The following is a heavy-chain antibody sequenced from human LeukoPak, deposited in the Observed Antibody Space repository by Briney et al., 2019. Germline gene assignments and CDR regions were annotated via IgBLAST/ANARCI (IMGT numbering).Heavy chain of an antibody. CDR3: ARDPHRSGWSNFDY. CDR2: IYYSGST. Sequence: SETVSLSCTVSGGSISGYYWSWIRQPPGKGLEWIGYIYYSGSTNYNPSLKSRVTISVDTSKNQFSLKLSSVPAAATAVYYCARDPHRSGWSNFDYWGQGTLVTVSS. D-gene: IGHD6-19*01. CDR1: GGSISGYY. V-gene: IGHV4-59*01. J-gene: IGHJ4*02.